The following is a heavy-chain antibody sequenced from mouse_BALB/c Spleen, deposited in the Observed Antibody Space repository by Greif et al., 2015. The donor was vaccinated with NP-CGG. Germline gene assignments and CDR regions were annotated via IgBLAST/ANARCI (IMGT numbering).Heavy chain of an antibody. CDR2: INPYNDGT. D-gene: IGHD2-4*01. Sequence: VQLQQPGPELVKPGASVKMSCKASGYTFTSYVMHWVKQKPGQGLEWIGYINPYNDGTKYNEKFKGKATLTSDKSSSTAYMELSSLTSEDSAVYYCARPLYDFPYAMDYWGQGTSVTVSS. J-gene: IGHJ4*01. CDR1: GYTFTSYV. CDR3: ARPLYDFPYAMDY. V-gene: IGHV1-14*01.